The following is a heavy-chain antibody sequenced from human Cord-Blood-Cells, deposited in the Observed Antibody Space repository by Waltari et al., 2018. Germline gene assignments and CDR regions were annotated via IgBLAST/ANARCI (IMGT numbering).Heavy chain of an antibody. V-gene: IGHV3-33*01. D-gene: IGHD2-2*02. CDR2: IWYDGSNK. CDR1: GFPFSSYG. J-gene: IGHJ4*02. CDR3: ARESGIVVVPAAIRALDY. Sequence: QVQLVESGGGVVQPGRSLRLSCAASGFPFSSYGMHWVRQAPGQGLEWVAVIWYDGSNKYYADSVKGRFTISRDNSKNTLYLQMNSLRAEDTAVYYCARESGIVVVPAAIRALDYWGQGTLVTVSS.